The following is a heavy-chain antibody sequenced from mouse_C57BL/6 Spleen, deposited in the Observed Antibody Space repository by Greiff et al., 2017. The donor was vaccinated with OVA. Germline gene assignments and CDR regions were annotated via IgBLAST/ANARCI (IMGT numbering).Heavy chain of an antibody. CDR3: ARRREGFAY. J-gene: IGHJ3*01. CDR1: GYSFTGYY. Sequence: VQLQQSGPELVKPGASVKISCKASGYSFTGYYMNWVKQSPEKSLEWIGEINPSTGGTTYNQKFKAKATLTVDKSSSTAYMQLKSLTSEDSSVYYCARRREGFAYWGQGTLVTVSA. CDR2: INPSTGGT. V-gene: IGHV1-42*01.